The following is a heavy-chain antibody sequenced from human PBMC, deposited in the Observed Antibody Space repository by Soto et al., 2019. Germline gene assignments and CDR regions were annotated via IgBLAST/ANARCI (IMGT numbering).Heavy chain of an antibody. Sequence: QVQLVQSGAEVKKPGSSVKVSCKASGGTFSSYAISWVRQAPGQGLEWMGGILPIFGTANYAQKFQGRVTITADESTSTAYMELSSLRSEDTAVYYCARSLYDYVWGSYRPFDYWGQGTLVTVSS. V-gene: IGHV1-69*12. D-gene: IGHD3-16*02. CDR1: GGTFSSYA. CDR3: ARSLYDYVWGSYRPFDY. J-gene: IGHJ4*02. CDR2: ILPIFGTA.